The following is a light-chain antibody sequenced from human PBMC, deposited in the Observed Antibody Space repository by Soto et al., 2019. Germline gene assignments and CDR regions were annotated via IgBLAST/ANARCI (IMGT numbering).Light chain of an antibody. Sequence: DIQMTQSPSTLSASVGDRVTITCRASQSISSWLAWYQQKPGKAPKLLIYDASSLESGVPSRFSGIGSGTEFTLTISILQPDDFATYYCQQYNSYSWTFGQGTKVDIK. CDR1: QSISSW. J-gene: IGKJ1*01. CDR2: DAS. V-gene: IGKV1-5*01. CDR3: QQYNSYSWT.